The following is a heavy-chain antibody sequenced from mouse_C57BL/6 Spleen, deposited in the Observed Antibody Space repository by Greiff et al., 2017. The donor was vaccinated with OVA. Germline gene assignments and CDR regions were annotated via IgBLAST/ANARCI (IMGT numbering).Heavy chain of an antibody. CDR3: ARDSSYYYAMDY. Sequence: VQLQQPGAELVRPGSSVKLSCKASGYTFTSYWMDWVKQRPGQGLEWIGNIYPSDSETHYNQKFKDKATLTVDKPSSTAYMQLSSLTSEDSAVYYCARDSSYYYAMDYWGQGTSVTVSS. V-gene: IGHV1-61*01. CDR2: IYPSDSET. J-gene: IGHJ4*01. CDR1: GYTFTSYW. D-gene: IGHD3-2*02.